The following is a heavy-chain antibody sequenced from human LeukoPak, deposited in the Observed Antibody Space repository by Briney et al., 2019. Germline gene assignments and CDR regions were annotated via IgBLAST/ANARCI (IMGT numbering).Heavy chain of an antibody. CDR1: GGSFGGYY. Sequence: PSETLSLTCAVYGGSFGGYYWSWIRQPPGKGLECIGEINHSGSTNYNPSLKSRVTISVDTSKNQFSLKLSAVTATDTAVYYCARDLGGTYSSGWEAFYYWGQGTLVTVSS. J-gene: IGHJ4*02. CDR3: ARDLGGTYSSGWEAFYY. D-gene: IGHD6-19*01. CDR2: INHSGST. V-gene: IGHV4-34*01.